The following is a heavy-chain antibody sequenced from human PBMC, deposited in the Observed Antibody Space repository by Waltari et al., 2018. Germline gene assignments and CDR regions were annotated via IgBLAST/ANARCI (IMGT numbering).Heavy chain of an antibody. CDR2: ISYSGTT. Sequence: QLQLQESGPGLVTPSETLSLTCPVSVDSISGRNYYWGWIRQPPGQGLEWIGSISYSGTTYCNPSLKSRVTMSVDTSKNQFSLNLSSVTAADTAVFYCVRPGSSVGWYYFDYWGQGTLVTVSS. J-gene: IGHJ4*02. D-gene: IGHD6-19*01. CDR3: VRPGSSVGWYYFDY. V-gene: IGHV4-39*01. CDR1: VDSISGRNYY.